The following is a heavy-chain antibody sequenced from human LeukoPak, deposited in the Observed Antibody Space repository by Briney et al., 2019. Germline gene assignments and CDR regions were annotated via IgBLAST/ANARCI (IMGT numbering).Heavy chain of an antibody. V-gene: IGHV4-59*12. J-gene: IGHJ5*02. Sequence: SETLSLTCTVSGGSISSYYWGWIRQPPGKGLEWIGYIYYSGSTNYNPSLKSRVTISVDTSKNQFSLKLSSVTAADTAVYYCARGLDCSSTSCYTTWGQGTLVTVSS. CDR1: GGSISSYY. D-gene: IGHD2-2*02. CDR2: IYYSGST. CDR3: ARGLDCSSTSCYTT.